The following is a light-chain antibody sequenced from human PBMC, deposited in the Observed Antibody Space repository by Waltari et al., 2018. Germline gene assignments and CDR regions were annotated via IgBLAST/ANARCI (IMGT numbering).Light chain of an antibody. CDR3: QQYDNWLGT. CDR1: QSIRSN. Sequence: EIVMTQPPATLSVFPGERATLSCRASQSIRSNLALYQHKPGQAPRLLIYGASTRATGIPARFSGSGSGTEFTLTISSLQSEDFAVYFCQQYDNWLGTFGQGTKVEIK. J-gene: IGKJ1*01. V-gene: IGKV3-15*01. CDR2: GAS.